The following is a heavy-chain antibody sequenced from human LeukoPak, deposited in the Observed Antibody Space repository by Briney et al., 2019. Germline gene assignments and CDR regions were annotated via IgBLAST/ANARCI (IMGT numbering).Heavy chain of an antibody. CDR2: IKQDGSEK. CDR1: GFTFSSYW. V-gene: IGHV3-7*01. D-gene: IGHD3-22*01. CDR3: ARDGHEAYYYDSSGHSY. Sequence: GGSLRLSCAASGFTFSSYWMSWVRQAPGKVLEWVANIKQDGSEKYYVDSVKGRFTISRDNAKNSLYLQMNSLRAEDTAVYYCARDGHEAYYYDSSGHSYWGQGTLVTVSS. J-gene: IGHJ4*02.